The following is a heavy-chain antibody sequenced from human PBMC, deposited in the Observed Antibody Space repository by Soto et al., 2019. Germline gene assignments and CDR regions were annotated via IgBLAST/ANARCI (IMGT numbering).Heavy chain of an antibody. CDR1: GDTFSRFT. CDR3: AISYGSGSARFDS. V-gene: IGHV1-69*02. D-gene: IGHD3-10*01. CDR2: IIPMLGMS. Sequence: QVQLVQSGAEVTKPGSSVTVSCTASGDTFSRFTLSWLRQAPGQGLEWMGRIIPMLGMSNSALKFQGRVTITADKSTNKVYMHLNSLRSDDTAVYYCAISYGSGSARFDSWGQGTLVTVSS. J-gene: IGHJ4*02.